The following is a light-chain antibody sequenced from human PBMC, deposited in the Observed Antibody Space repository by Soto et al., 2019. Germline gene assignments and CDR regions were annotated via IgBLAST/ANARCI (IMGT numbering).Light chain of an antibody. CDR3: ATWDDSLRGVL. Sequence: QSVLTQPPSVSGAPGQRVTISCTGSSSNIGAHYDVHWYQQLPGTAPKLLIYGNTNRPSGVPDRFSGSKSGTSASLAITGLQAEDEADYYCATWDDSLRGVLFGGGTKLTVL. V-gene: IGLV1-40*01. J-gene: IGLJ2*01. CDR1: SSNIGAHYD. CDR2: GNT.